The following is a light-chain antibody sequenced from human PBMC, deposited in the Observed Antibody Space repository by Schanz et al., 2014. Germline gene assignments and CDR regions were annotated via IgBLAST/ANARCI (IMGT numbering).Light chain of an antibody. V-gene: IGLV2-14*01. CDR3: SSYTSNSTRV. J-gene: IGLJ3*02. CDR2: NVN. CDR1: SSDVGGYNY. Sequence: QSALTQPASVSASPGESITISCTGTSSDVGGYNYVSWYQQHPGKAPKLMIYNVNNRPSGVSNRFSGSKSGNTASLTISGLQAEDEADYYCSSYTSNSTRVFGGGTKLTVL.